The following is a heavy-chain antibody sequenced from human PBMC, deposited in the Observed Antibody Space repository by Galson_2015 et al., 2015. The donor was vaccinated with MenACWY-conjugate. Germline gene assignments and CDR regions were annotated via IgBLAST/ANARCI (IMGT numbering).Heavy chain of an antibody. D-gene: IGHD4-17*01. CDR3: ARHQGGGDYNLDY. CDR1: GGSISSYY. V-gene: IGHV4-59*08. Sequence: SETLSLTCTVSGGSISSYYWSWIRQPPGKGLEWVGSISYGGSSSYNPSLKGKVTISVDTSKIQFSLKLTSVTAADTAVFYCARHQGGGDYNLDYWGQGILVSVSS. CDR2: ISYGGSS. J-gene: IGHJ4*02.